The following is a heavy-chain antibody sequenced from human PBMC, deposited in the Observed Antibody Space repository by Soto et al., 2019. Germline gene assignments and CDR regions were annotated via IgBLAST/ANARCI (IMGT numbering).Heavy chain of an antibody. V-gene: IGHV4-31*03. Sequence: SETLSLTCTVSGGSILNGGHYWTWIRQPPGKGLEWIGKIFFSGNTHYNTALKSRLSFSVDRAKNQFSLNLTSVTAADTAIYYCARDNYGRMLDYWGPGTLVTVSS. CDR1: GGSILNGGHY. CDR2: IFFSGNT. CDR3: ARDNYGRMLDY. J-gene: IGHJ4*02. D-gene: IGHD4-17*01.